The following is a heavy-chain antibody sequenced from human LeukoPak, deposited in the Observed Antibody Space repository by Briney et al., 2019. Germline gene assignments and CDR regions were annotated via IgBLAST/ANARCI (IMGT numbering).Heavy chain of an antibody. CDR2: INPNSGGT. CDR3: ARDLITMVRGLDV. V-gene: IGHV1-2*02. D-gene: IGHD3-10*01. Sequence: ASVRVSCKASGYTFTGYYMHWVRQAPGQGLEWMGWINPNSGGTNYAQKFQGRVTMTRDTSISTAYMELSRLRSDDTAVYYCARDLITMVRGLDVWGQGATVTVSS. CDR1: GYTFTGYY. J-gene: IGHJ6*02.